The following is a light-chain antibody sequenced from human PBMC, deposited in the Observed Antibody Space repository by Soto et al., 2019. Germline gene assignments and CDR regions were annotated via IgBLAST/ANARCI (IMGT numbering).Light chain of an antibody. CDR2: GAS. J-gene: IGKJ1*01. V-gene: IGKV3-15*01. CDR1: QSIGSN. Sequence: EIVMTQSPATLSVSPGERATLSCRASQSIGSNLAWYKQKPGQAPRLLIYGASTRATGIPARFSGSGSGTEFTLTISSLQSEDFAVYDCQQYNNWLWSFGQGTKVDIK. CDR3: QQYNNWLWS.